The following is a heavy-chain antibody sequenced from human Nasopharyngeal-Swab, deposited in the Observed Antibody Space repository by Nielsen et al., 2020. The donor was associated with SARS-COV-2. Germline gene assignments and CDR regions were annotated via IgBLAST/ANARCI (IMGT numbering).Heavy chain of an antibody. V-gene: IGHV3-23*01. CDR3: AKAPYLRGLDV. D-gene: IGHD2-21*01. J-gene: IGHJ6*02. CDR1: GFTFSSYV. Sequence: GESLKISCAASGFTFSSYVMSWVRQAPGKGLEWVSPISGGGRSTNSADSVKGRFTISRDNSKNTLYMQTNSLRVEDTAVYYCAKAPYLRGLDVWGQGTTVTVSS. CDR2: ISGGGRST.